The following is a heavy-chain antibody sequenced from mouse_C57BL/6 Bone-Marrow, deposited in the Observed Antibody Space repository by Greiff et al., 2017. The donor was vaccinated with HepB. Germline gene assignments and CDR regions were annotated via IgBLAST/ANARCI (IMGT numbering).Heavy chain of an antibody. V-gene: IGHV2-2*01. J-gene: IGHJ4*01. CDR1: GFSLTSYG. CDR3: ARNCLYYYGSSFYAMDY. D-gene: IGHD1-1*01. Sequence: VQLQQSGPGLVQPSQSLSITCTVSGFSLTSYGVHWVRQSPGKGLEWLGVIWSGGSTDYNAAFISRLSISKDNSKSQVFFKMNSLQADDTAIYYCARNCLYYYGSSFYAMDYWGQGTSVTVSS. CDR2: IWSGGST.